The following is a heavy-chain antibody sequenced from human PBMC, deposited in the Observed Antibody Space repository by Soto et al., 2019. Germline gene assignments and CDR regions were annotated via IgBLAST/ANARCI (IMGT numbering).Heavy chain of an antibody. CDR2: IYPGDSDA. CDR1: GYTFSKYW. Sequence: GESLKISCKGSGYTFSKYWIGWVRQTPGKGLEWMGMIYPGDSDARYSPSFEGQVTFSVDKSINTAYLQWNSLKASDTAMYYCARQGGECNTMSDYWGQGTLVTVSS. CDR3: ARQGGECNTMSDY. D-gene: IGHD2-21*01. J-gene: IGHJ4*02. V-gene: IGHV5-51*01.